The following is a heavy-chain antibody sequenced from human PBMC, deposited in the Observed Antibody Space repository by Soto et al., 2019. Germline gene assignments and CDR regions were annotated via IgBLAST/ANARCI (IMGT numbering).Heavy chain of an antibody. CDR2: IWYDGSNK. CDR3: ARDRPTYYYGSGSSLAH. V-gene: IGHV3-33*01. CDR1: GFTFSSYG. D-gene: IGHD3-10*01. J-gene: IGHJ4*02. Sequence: GGSLRLSCAASGFTFSSYGMHWVRQAPGKGLEWVAVIWYDGSNKYYADSVKGRFTISRDNSKNTLYLQMNSLRAEDTAVHYCARDRPTYYYGSGSSLAHCGQGTLFTVSS.